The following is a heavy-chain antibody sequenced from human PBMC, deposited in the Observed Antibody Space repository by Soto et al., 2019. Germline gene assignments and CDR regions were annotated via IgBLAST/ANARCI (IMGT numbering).Heavy chain of an antibody. CDR1: GFTFSSYA. J-gene: IGHJ4*02. CDR3: ARGRDYLGGDFDY. Sequence: QVQLVESGGGVVQPGRSLRLSCADSGFTFSSYAMHWVRQAPGKGLEWVAVISYDGSNKYYADSVKGRFTISRDNSKNTLYLQMNSLRAEDTAVYYCARGRDYLGGDFDYWGQGTLVTVSS. V-gene: IGHV3-30-3*01. CDR2: ISYDGSNK. D-gene: IGHD3-16*01.